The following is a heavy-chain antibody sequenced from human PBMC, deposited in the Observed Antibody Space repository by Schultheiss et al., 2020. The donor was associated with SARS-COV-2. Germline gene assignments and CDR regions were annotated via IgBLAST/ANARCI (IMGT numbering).Heavy chain of an antibody. J-gene: IGHJ6*02. D-gene: IGHD6-19*01. Sequence: ASVKVSCKASGYTFTSYDINWVRQAPGQGLEWMGWINPNSGGTNYAQNFQGRVTMTRDTSISTGYMELSRLTSDDTAVYYCARDSRDPSKQWTRELDVWGQGTTVTVSS. CDR3: ARDSRDPSKQWTRELDV. CDR1: GYTFTSYD. CDR2: INPNSGGT. V-gene: IGHV1-2*02.